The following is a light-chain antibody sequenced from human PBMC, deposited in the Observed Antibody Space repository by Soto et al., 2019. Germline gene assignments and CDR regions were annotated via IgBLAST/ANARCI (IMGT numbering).Light chain of an antibody. J-gene: IGKJ1*01. V-gene: IGKV3-15*01. CDR3: QQYNNWPRT. Sequence: VLTQSPVTLSLSPWEIATLSFGASQIISINLAWYQQKPGQSPRLLIYGASTMATGIPARFSGSGSGTEFTLTISSLQSEDFAVYYCQQYNNWPRTFGQGTKVDTK. CDR1: QIISIN. CDR2: GAS.